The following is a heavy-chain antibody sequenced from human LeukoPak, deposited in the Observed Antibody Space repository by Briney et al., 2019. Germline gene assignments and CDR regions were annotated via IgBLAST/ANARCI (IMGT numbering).Heavy chain of an antibody. D-gene: IGHD2-8*01. V-gene: IGHV3-74*01. CDR2: INSDESST. Sequence: GGSLRLSCAASGFTVTTNYMSWVRQAPGKGLVWVSRINSDESSTSYADSVMGRFTISRDNAKNTLYLQMNSLRAEDTAVYYCARAPGYYDAFDVWGQGTMVTVSS. J-gene: IGHJ3*01. CDR1: GFTVTTNY. CDR3: ARAPGYYDAFDV.